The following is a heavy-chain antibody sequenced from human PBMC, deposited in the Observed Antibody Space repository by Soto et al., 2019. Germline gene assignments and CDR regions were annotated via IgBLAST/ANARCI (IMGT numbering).Heavy chain of an antibody. CDR2: IGIYNGNT. CDR3: ARGSGSGTSGIDY. V-gene: IGHV1-18*01. D-gene: IGHD3-10*01. CDR1: GYTFTRLD. J-gene: IGHJ4*02. Sequence: ASLKVSCKASGYTFTRLDITWVRQAPGQGVEWMGWIGIYNGNTNYAQKLQGRVTLTTDTSTSTAYMELRSLRSDDTAVYYCARGSGSGTSGIDYWGQGTLVNVSS.